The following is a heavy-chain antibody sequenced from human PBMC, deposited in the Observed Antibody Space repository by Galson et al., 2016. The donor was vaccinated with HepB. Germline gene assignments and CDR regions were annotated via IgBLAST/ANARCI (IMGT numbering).Heavy chain of an antibody. Sequence: SLRLSCADSGFTFNTYGMNWVRQAPGKGLEWVSYISSASSIKYYADSVKGRFTISRDNAWHSLYLEMNSLRGEDTAMYYCARDYVPGAWGQGVLVTVSS. D-gene: IGHD3-10*01. V-gene: IGHV3-48*04. CDR1: GFTFNTYG. CDR3: ARDYVPGA. CDR2: ISSASSIK. J-gene: IGHJ5*02.